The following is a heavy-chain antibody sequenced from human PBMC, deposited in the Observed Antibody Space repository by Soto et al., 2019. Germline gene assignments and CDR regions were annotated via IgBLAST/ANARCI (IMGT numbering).Heavy chain of an antibody. CDR3: TRGYGDYVRDY. Sequence: EVQLVESGGGLVQPGGSLKLSCAVSGFTFSGSAMHWVRQASGKGLEWVGRIRSKSNSYATAYAASVKGRFTISRDDSTNTAYLQMNSLKTEDTVVYYCTRGYGDYVRDYWGQGTLVTVSS. CDR2: IRSKSNSYAT. D-gene: IGHD4-17*01. CDR1: GFTFSGSA. J-gene: IGHJ4*02. V-gene: IGHV3-73*01.